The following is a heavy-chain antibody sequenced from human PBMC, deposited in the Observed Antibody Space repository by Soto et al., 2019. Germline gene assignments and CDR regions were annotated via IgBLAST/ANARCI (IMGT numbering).Heavy chain of an antibody. V-gene: IGHV3-23*01. CDR3: AKGVPGIAVAGTGYFQH. CDR2: ISGSGDST. D-gene: IGHD6-19*01. J-gene: IGHJ1*01. CDR1: GFTFSSYA. Sequence: GGSLRLSCAASGFTFSSYAMSWVRQAPGKGLEWASGISGSGDSTYYADSVKGRFTISRDNSKNTLYLQMNSLRAEDTAVYYCAKGVPGIAVAGTGYFQHWGQGTLVTVSS.